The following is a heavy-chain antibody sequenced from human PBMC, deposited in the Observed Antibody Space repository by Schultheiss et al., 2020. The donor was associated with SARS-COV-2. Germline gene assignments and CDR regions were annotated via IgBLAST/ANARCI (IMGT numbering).Heavy chain of an antibody. J-gene: IGHJ6*02. CDR3: ASDAGLTPTGGRGMDV. Sequence: SQTLSLTCAVSGDFFCTYYWSWVRQPPGKGLEWIGYFHLSGSTDYNPSLWSRVTISVDTSKNQFSLRLTSVTAADTAVYYCASDAGLTPTGGRGMDVWGQGTTVTVSS. D-gene: IGHD3-16*01. V-gene: IGHV4-59*01. CDR2: FHLSGST. CDR1: GDFFCTYY.